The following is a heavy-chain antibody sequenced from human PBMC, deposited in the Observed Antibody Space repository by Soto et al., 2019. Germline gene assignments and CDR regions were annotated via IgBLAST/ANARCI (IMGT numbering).Heavy chain of an antibody. CDR2: ISYDGSNK. J-gene: IGHJ4*02. CDR1: GFTFSSYG. CDR3: AYYDSSGYYRYYFDY. Sequence: QVQLVESGGGVVQPGRSLRLSCAASGFTFSSYGMHWVRQAPGKGLEWVAVISYDGSNKYYADSVKGRFTISRDNSKNTLYLQMNSLRAEDTAVYYCAYYDSSGYYRYYFDYWGQGTLVTVSS. D-gene: IGHD3-22*01. V-gene: IGHV3-30*03.